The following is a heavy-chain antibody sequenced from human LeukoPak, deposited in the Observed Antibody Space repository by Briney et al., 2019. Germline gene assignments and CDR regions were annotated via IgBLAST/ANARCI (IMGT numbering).Heavy chain of an antibody. J-gene: IGHJ4*02. V-gene: IGHV5-51*01. CDR1: GYSFTSYW. Sequence: GESLKISCKGSGYSFTSYWIGRVRQMPGKGLEWMGIIYPSDSDTRYSPSFQGQVTISADKSISTAYLQWSSLKASDTAMYYCARRERYCSSISCYGVDYWGQGTLITVSS. CDR2: IYPSDSDT. D-gene: IGHD2-2*01. CDR3: ARRERYCSSISCYGVDY.